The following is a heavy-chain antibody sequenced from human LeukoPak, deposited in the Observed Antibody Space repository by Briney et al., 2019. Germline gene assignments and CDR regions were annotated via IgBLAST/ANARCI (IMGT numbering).Heavy chain of an antibody. D-gene: IGHD6-19*01. Sequence: SETLSLTCAVSGRSISSSNWWSWVRQPPGKGLEWIGEIYHSGSTNYNPSLKSRVTISVDKSKNQFSLKLSSVPAADTAVYYCARDRTTVAGRVGPGFDPWGQGTLVTVSS. J-gene: IGHJ5*02. CDR1: GRSISSSNW. CDR2: IYHSGST. V-gene: IGHV4-4*02. CDR3: ARDRTTVAGRVGPGFDP.